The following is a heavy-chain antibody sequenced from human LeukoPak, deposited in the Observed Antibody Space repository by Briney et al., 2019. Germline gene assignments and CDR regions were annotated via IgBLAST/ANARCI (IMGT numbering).Heavy chain of an antibody. Sequence: PGGSLRLSCAASGFTFSSYSMNWVRQAPGKGLEWVSSISSSSSYIYYADPVKGRFTNSRDNAKNSLYLQMNSLRAEDTAVYYCARLDSSGYPHDAFDIWGQGTMVTVSS. D-gene: IGHD3-22*01. CDR2: ISSSSSYI. CDR3: ARLDSSGYPHDAFDI. CDR1: GFTFSSYS. J-gene: IGHJ3*02. V-gene: IGHV3-21*01.